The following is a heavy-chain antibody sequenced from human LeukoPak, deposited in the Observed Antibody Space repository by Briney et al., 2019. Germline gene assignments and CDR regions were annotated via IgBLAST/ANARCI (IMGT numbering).Heavy chain of an antibody. Sequence: QPGRSLRLSCAASGFTFSSYAMHWVRQAPGKGLEWVAVISYDGSNKYYADSVKGRFTISRDNSKNTLYLQMNSLRAEDTAVYYCAKDDFWSGYGYMDVWGKGTTVTVSS. CDR1: GFTFSSYA. D-gene: IGHD3-3*01. CDR3: AKDDFWSGYGYMDV. V-gene: IGHV3-30-3*01. J-gene: IGHJ6*03. CDR2: ISYDGSNK.